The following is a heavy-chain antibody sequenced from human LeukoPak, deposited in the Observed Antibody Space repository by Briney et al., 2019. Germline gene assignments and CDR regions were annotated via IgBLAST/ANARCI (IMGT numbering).Heavy chain of an antibody. Sequence: GGSLRLSCAASGFTFSSYAMSWVRQAPGKGLEWVSAISGSGGSTYYADSVKGRFTISRDNSKNTLYLQMNSLSAEDTAVYYCAKEGRATYYYDSSGYLDYWGQGTLVTVSS. CDR1: GFTFSSYA. J-gene: IGHJ4*02. CDR2: ISGSGGST. CDR3: AKEGRATYYYDSSGYLDY. D-gene: IGHD3-22*01. V-gene: IGHV3-23*01.